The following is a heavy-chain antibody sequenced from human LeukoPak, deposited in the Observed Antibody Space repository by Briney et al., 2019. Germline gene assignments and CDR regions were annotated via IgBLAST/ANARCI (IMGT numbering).Heavy chain of an antibody. Sequence: PSETLSLTCTVSGGSISSYYWSWIRQPPGKGLEWIGNIYYSGSTNYNPSLKSRVPISVDTSKNQFSLKLSSVTAADTAVYYCARGTGYSYGLWYFDYWGQGTLVTVSS. CDR2: IYYSGST. D-gene: IGHD5-18*01. V-gene: IGHV4-59*01. CDR1: GGSISSYY. J-gene: IGHJ4*02. CDR3: ARGTGYSYGLWYFDY.